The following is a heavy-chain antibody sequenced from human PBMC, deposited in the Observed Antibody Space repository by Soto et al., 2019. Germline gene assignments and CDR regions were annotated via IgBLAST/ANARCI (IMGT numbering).Heavy chain of an antibody. Sequence: SETLSLTCTVSGGSISSDDYDWTWIRQPPGKGLQWIVYIYYSGKTNYNPSLESRLTISIDRSKNQFSLTLSSVSAADTALYYCARDSSNSPDYFDYWGQGTLVTVSS. CDR3: ARDSSNSPDYFDY. V-gene: IGHV4-30-4*01. J-gene: IGHJ4*02. CDR1: GGSISSDDYD. D-gene: IGHD6-6*01. CDR2: IYYSGKT.